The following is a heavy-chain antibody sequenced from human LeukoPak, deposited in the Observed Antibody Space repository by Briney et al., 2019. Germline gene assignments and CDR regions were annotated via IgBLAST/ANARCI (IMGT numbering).Heavy chain of an antibody. J-gene: IGHJ4*02. V-gene: IGHV3-64*02. CDR3: ARVGNTGYYDY. CDR2: ISSNGGST. D-gene: IGHD2/OR15-2a*01. Sequence: GGSLRLSCAASGFTFSAFSMHWLRQAPGKGLEYVSGISSNGGSTSYADSVKVRFTISRDNSKNTLYLQTGSLRAEDMAVYYCARVGNTGYYDYWGQGTLVTVSS. CDR1: GFTFSAFS.